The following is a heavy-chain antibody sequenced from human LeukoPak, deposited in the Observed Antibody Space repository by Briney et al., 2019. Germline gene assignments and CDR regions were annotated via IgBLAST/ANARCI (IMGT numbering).Heavy chain of an antibody. J-gene: IGHJ4*02. CDR3: ARLRAVDRYFDY. V-gene: IGHV3-30-3*01. CDR2: ISYDGSNK. CDR1: GFTFSSYA. D-gene: IGHD4-17*01. Sequence: PGGSLRLSCAASGFTFSSYAMHWVRQAPGKGLEWVAVISYDGSNKYYADSVKGRFTISRDNSKNTLYLQMNRLRPEDTAVYYCARLRAVDRYFDYWGQGTLVTVSS.